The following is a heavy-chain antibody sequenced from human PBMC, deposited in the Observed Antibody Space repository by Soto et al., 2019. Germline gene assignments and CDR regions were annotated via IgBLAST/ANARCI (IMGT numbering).Heavy chain of an antibody. CDR3: ARDLSGTTGLYDYYYGMDV. D-gene: IGHD1-7*01. CDR1: GGSISSGDYY. J-gene: IGHJ6*02. CDR2: IYYSGST. Sequence: QVQLQESGPGLVKPSHTLSLTCTVSGGSISSGDYYWSWIRQPPGKGLAWIGYIYYSGSTYYNPSLKSRVTISVNASKNQFSLKLSSVTAADTAVYYCARDLSGTTGLYDYYYGMDVWGQGTTVTVSS. V-gene: IGHV4-30-4*01.